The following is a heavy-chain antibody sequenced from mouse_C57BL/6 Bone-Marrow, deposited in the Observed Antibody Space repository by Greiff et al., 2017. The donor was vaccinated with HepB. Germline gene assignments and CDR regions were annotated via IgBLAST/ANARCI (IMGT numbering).Heavy chain of an antibody. CDR3: AIYSNYVDY. Sequence: EVKLQQSGPELVKPGASVKISCKASGYSFTGYYMNWVKQSPEKSLEWIGEINPSTGGTTYNQKFKAKATLTVDKSSSTAYMQLKSLTSEDSAVYYCAIYSNYVDYWGQGTTLTVSS. CDR2: INPSTGGT. D-gene: IGHD2-5*01. V-gene: IGHV1-42*01. CDR1: GYSFTGYY. J-gene: IGHJ2*01.